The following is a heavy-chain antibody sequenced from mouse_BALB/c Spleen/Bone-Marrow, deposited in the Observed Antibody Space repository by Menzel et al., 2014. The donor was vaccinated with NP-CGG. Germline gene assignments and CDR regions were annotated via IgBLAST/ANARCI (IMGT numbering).Heavy chain of an antibody. CDR1: GYTFTEYI. V-gene: IGHV1-62-2*01. CDR2: FYPGSGSI. CDR3: ARHEDYGSSYSYAMDY. Sequence: QVHVKQSGAELVRPGASVKLSCKASGYTFTEYIIHWVKQRSGQGLEWIGWFYPGSGSIKYNEKFKDKATLTADKSSSTDNMELSRLTSEDSAVYFCARHEDYGSSYSYAMDYWGQGTSVTVSS. D-gene: IGHD1-1*01. J-gene: IGHJ4*01.